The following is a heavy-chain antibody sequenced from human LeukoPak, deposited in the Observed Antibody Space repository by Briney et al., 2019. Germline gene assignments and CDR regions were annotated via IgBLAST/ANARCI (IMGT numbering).Heavy chain of an antibody. D-gene: IGHD1-7*01. V-gene: IGHV4-61*02. CDR3: ARHFELKDWFDP. CDR1: SGSISSSNYC. J-gene: IGHJ5*02. Sequence: PSQTLSLTCTVSSGSISSSNYCWSWIRQPAGGGLEWIGRISTIGITNYNPSLISRVTISIDTSKNQFSLKLSSVTAADTAVYYCARHFELKDWFDPWGQGTLVTVSS. CDR2: ISTIGIT.